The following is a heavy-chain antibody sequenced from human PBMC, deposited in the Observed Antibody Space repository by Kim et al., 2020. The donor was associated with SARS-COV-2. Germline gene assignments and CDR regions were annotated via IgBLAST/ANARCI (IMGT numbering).Heavy chain of an antibody. D-gene: IGHD2-8*01. V-gene: IGHV3-21*01. CDR3: ASESCTNGVCPNYYYYYGMDV. J-gene: IGHJ6*02. Sequence: GGSLRLSCAASGFTFSSYSMNWVRQTPGKGLEWVSSISSSSSYIYYADSVKGRFTISRDNAKNSLYLQMNSLRAEDTAVYYCASESCTNGVCPNYYYYYGMDVWGQGTTVTVSS. CDR2: ISSSSSYI. CDR1: GFTFSSYS.